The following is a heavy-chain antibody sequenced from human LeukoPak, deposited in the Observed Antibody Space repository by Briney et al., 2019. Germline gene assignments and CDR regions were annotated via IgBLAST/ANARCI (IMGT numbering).Heavy chain of an antibody. CDR2: ISSSGSTI. Sequence: PGGSLRLSCAASGFTFSDYYMSWIRQAPGKGLEWVSYISSSGSTIYYADSVKGRFTISRDNAKNSLYLQMNSLRAEDTAVYYCARARIVVVPAAYYMDVWDKGTTVTVSS. J-gene: IGHJ6*03. D-gene: IGHD2-2*01. CDR3: ARARIVVVPAAYYMDV. CDR1: GFTFSDYY. V-gene: IGHV3-11*01.